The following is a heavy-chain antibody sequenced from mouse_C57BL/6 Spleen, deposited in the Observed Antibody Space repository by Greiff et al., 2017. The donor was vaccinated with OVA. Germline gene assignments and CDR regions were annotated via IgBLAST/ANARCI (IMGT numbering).Heavy chain of an antibody. Sequence: FQLQQSGPELVKPGASVKMSCKASGYTFTDYNMPWVKQSHGKSLEWIGYINPNNGGTSYNQKFTGKATLTVNKSSSTAYMELRSLTSEDSAVYYCAISYYSNYGAMDYWGQGTSVTVSS. D-gene: IGHD2-5*01. CDR1: GYTFTDYN. CDR2: INPNNGGT. J-gene: IGHJ4*01. V-gene: IGHV1-22*01. CDR3: AISYYSNYGAMDY.